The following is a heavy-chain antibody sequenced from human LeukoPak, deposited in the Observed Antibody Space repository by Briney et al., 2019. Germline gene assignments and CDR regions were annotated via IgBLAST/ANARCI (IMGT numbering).Heavy chain of an antibody. V-gene: IGHV4-31*03. Sequence: PSQTLSLTCTVSGGSISSGGYYWSWIRQHPGEGLEWIGYIYYSGSTFYNPSLKSRVTISLDTSKNQFSLKLSSVTAADTAVYYYARLVEYQLPFDYWGQGTLVTVSS. J-gene: IGHJ4*02. CDR2: IYYSGST. CDR1: GGSISSGGYY. CDR3: ARLVEYQLPFDY. D-gene: IGHD2-2*01.